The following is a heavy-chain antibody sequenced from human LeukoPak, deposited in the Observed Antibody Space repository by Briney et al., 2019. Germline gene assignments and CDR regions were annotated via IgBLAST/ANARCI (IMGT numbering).Heavy chain of an antibody. V-gene: IGHV3-43*02. CDR1: GFIFDDYT. CDR2: INGDGLTA. D-gene: IGHD5-24*01. Sequence: QPGGSLRLSCAASGFIFDDYTMHWVRQTPGKGLEWVSLINGDGLTAHYGDSVRGRFTISRNNSKNSLYLQMNGLRTEDTAFYYCAKGLHGVSFSFDYWGRGTLVTVSS. CDR3: AKGLHGVSFSFDY. J-gene: IGHJ4*02.